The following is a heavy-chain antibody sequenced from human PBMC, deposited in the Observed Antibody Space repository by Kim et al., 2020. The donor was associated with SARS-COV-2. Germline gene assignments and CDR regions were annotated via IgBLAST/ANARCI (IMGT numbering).Heavy chain of an antibody. Sequence: GGSLRLSCAASGFTFSSYDMHWVRQATGKGLEWVSAIGTAGDTYYPGSVKGRFTISRENAKNSLYLQMNSLRAGDTAVYYCARGIVVVPAAMSHQYGMDVWGQGTTVTVSS. V-gene: IGHV3-13*01. J-gene: IGHJ6*02. CDR2: IGTAGDT. CDR1: GFTFSSYD. D-gene: IGHD2-2*01. CDR3: ARGIVVVPAAMSHQYGMDV.